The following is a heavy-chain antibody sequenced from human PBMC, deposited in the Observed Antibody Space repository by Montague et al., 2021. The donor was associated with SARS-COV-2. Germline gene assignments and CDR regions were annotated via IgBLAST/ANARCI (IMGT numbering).Heavy chain of an antibody. V-gene: IGHV4-59*01. Sequence: SETLSLTCTVSGGSISCYYWSWIRQPPGKGLEWIGYIYYSGSTNYNPSLKSRVTISVDTSKNQFSLKLSSVTAADTAVYYCARDSGYWAQQLVAPLVYYYYGGMDVWGQGTTVTVSS. J-gene: IGHJ6*02. CDR3: ARDSGYWAQQLVAPLVYYYYGGMDV. CDR2: IYYSGST. CDR1: GGSISCYY. D-gene: IGHD6-13*01.